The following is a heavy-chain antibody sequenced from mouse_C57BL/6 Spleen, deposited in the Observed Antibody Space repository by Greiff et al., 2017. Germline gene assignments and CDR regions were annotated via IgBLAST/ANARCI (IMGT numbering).Heavy chain of an antibody. V-gene: IGHV1-59*01. J-gene: IGHJ2*01. CDR3: ARITTVVATSDY. D-gene: IGHD1-1*01. CDR1: GYTFTSYW. CDR2: IDPSDSYT. Sequence: QVQLQQPGAELVRPGTSVKLSCKASGYTFTSYWMHWVKQRPGQGLEWIGVIDPSDSYTHYNQKFKGKATLTVDTSSSTAYMQLSSLTSEDSAVYYCARITTVVATSDYWGQGTTLTVSS.